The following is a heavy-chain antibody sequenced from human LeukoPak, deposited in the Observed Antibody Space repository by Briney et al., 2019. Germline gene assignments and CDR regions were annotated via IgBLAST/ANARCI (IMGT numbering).Heavy chain of an antibody. Sequence: GGSLRLSCAASGFTFSSYGMHWVRQAPGKGLEWAAVIWYDGSNKYYADSVKGRFTISRDNSKNTLYLQMNSLRAEDTAVYYCAREGHCSGGSCYSVDYWGQGTLVTVSS. CDR1: GFTFSSYG. D-gene: IGHD2-15*01. CDR2: IWYDGSNK. CDR3: AREGHCSGGSCYSVDY. V-gene: IGHV3-33*01. J-gene: IGHJ4*02.